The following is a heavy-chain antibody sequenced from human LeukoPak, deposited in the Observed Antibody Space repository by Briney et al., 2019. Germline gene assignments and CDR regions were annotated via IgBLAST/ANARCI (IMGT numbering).Heavy chain of an antibody. V-gene: IGHV1-2*02. D-gene: IGHD3-22*01. CDR3: ARGGYRGYYYDSSGYMGIDY. CDR2: INPNSGGT. CDR1: GYTFTSYD. J-gene: IGHJ4*02. Sequence: ASVKVSCKASGYTFTSYDINWVRQATGQGLEWMGWINPNSGGTNYAQKFQGRVTMTRDTSISTAYMELSRLRSDDTAVYYCARGGYRGYYYDSSGYMGIDYWGQGTLVTVSS.